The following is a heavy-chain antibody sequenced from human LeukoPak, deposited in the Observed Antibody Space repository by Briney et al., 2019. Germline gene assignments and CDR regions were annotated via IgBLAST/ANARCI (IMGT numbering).Heavy chain of an antibody. V-gene: IGHV5-51*01. J-gene: IGHJ4*02. CDR1: GNRFTSYW. CDR3: ARQHGSGSYYSRVIDY. D-gene: IGHD3-10*01. Sequence: GESLKISCKGSGNRFTSYWIGWVRQMPGKGLEWMGIINPGDSDTRYSPSFQGQVTISADKSISTAYLQWSSLKASDTAMYYCARQHGSGSYYSRVIDYWGQGTLVTVSS. CDR2: INPGDSDT.